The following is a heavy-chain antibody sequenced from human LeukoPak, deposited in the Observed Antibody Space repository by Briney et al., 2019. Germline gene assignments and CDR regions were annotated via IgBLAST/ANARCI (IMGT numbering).Heavy chain of an antibody. J-gene: IGHJ4*02. Sequence: SETPSLTCTVSGGSISNYYWSWIRQPAGKGLEWIGHIYTSASTNYNPSLKSRVTMSLDTSKNRFSLELNSVTAADTAAYYCARVDTSGWHYFDDWGQGTLVTVSS. CDR1: GGSISNYY. V-gene: IGHV4-4*07. D-gene: IGHD6-19*01. CDR2: IYTSAST. CDR3: ARVDTSGWHYFDD.